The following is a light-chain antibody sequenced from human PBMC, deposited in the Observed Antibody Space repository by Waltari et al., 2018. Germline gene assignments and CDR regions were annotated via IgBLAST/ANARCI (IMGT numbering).Light chain of an antibody. V-gene: IGLV1-44*01. CDR3: AAWDDSLHGHWV. Sequence: QSVLTQPPSASGTPGQRVTLSCSGSTSKIGSNVVNWYQQFPGKAPKLLIYRSDQRPSGVPDRFSGSKSGTSASLAISGLQSEDEADYYCAAWDDSLHGHWVFGGGTKVTVL. CDR1: TSKIGSNV. J-gene: IGLJ3*02. CDR2: RSD.